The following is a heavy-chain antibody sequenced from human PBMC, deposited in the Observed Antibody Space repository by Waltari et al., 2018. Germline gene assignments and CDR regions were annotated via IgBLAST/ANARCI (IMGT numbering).Heavy chain of an antibody. CDR3: AIARRGIAAAGPLDY. CDR2: IIPIFGTA. CDR1: GGTFSSYA. J-gene: IGHJ4*02. Sequence: QVQLVQSGAEVKKPGSSVKVSCKASGGTFSSYAISWVRQAPGQGLEWMGGIIPIFGTANYAQKFQGRVTITRNTSISTAYMELSSLRSEDTAVYYCAIARRGIAAAGPLDYWGQGTLVTVSS. D-gene: IGHD6-13*01. V-gene: IGHV1-69*05.